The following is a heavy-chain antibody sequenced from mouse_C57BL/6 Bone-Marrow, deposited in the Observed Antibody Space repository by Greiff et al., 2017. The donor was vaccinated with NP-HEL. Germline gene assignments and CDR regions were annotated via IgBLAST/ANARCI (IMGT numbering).Heavy chain of an antibody. CDR2: IDPENGDT. CDR1: GFNIKDDY. Sequence: EVQVVESGAELVRPGASVKLSCTASGFNIKDDYMHWVKQRPEQGLEWIGWIDPENGDTEYASKFQGKATITADTSSNTAYLQLSSLTSEDTAVYYCTTATVVEGYAMDYWGQGTSVTVSS. V-gene: IGHV14-4*01. CDR3: TTATVVEGYAMDY. D-gene: IGHD1-1*01. J-gene: IGHJ4*01.